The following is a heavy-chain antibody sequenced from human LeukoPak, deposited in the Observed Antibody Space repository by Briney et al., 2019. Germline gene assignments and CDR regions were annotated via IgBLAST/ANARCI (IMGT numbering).Heavy chain of an antibody. D-gene: IGHD3-10*01. CDR3: ARGLSGSYFDY. Sequence: SETLSLTCAVHGGSFSGYYWSWIRQPPGKGLEWIGEINHSGSTNYNPSLKSRVTISVDTSKNQFSLKLSSVTAADTAVYYCARGLSGSYFDYWGQGTLVTVSS. CDR1: GGSFSGYY. V-gene: IGHV4-34*01. J-gene: IGHJ4*02. CDR2: INHSGST.